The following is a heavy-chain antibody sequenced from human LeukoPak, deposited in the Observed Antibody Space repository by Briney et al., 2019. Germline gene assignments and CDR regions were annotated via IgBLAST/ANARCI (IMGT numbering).Heavy chain of an antibody. V-gene: IGHV4-59*01. CDR3: AREGKYYDSSGFFDY. Sequence: SETLSLTCTVSGGSISSYFWSWIRQPPGKGLEWIGYIYYSGSTNYNPSPKSRVTISADTSKNQFSLKLSSVTAADTAVYYCAREGKYYDSSGFFDYWGQGTLVTVSS. CDR2: IYYSGST. CDR1: GGSISSYF. D-gene: IGHD3-22*01. J-gene: IGHJ4*02.